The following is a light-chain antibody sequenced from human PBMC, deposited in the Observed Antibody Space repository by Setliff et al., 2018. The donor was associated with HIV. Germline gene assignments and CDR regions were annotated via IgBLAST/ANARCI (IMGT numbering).Light chain of an antibody. CDR2: NND. Sequence: QSLLTQPPSTSGTPGQKVTISCSGSGSNIGRNSVFWYQQLPGTAPKLLMYNNDQRPSGVPDRFSGSKSGTSASLAISDLRSGDEADYYCATSDDSLSAVVFGGGTKVTVL. CDR1: GSNIGRNS. CDR3: ATSDDSLSAVV. V-gene: IGLV1-47*02. J-gene: IGLJ2*01.